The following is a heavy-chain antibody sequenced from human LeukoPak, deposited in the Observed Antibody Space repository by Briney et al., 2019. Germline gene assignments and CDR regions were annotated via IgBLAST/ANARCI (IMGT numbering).Heavy chain of an antibody. J-gene: IGHJ3*01. V-gene: IGHV3-30*04. CDR2: ISSEGSNT. CDR1: GFTFSDFA. Sequence: PGGSLRLSCAASGFTFSDFAMHWVRQAPGQGLEWVAVISSEGSNTYYADSVNGRLTITRDNSENTVFLQMNSLRADDTAMYYCGRPGLGIGTADLGDDAFDVWGQGTMVTVSS. D-gene: IGHD3-16*01. CDR3: GRPGLGIGTADLGDDAFDV.